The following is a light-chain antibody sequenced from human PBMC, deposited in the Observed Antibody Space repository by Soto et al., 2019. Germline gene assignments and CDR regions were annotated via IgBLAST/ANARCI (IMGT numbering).Light chain of an antibody. CDR2: EVS. Sequence: QTVLTQPASASGSPGQSITISCTGTSSDVGGTNYVSWYQQHPNKAPKLMIYEVSTRPSGVSNRFSGYKSGNTASRTISEPQAEEEADYYCSAYTSSNTPMVFSGGTKITVL. V-gene: IGLV2-14*01. CDR1: SSDVGGTNY. J-gene: IGLJ2*01. CDR3: SAYTSSNTPMV.